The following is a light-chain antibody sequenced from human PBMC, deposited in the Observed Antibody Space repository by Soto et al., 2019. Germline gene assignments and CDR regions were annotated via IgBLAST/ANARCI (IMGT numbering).Light chain of an antibody. J-gene: IGLJ1*01. CDR2: DVS. Sequence: QSALTQPRSVSGSPGQSVTISCTGTSSDVGTYDFVSWYQQHPGKAPRLMIFDVSERPSGVPDRFSGSKSGNTASLTISGLQAEDEADYYCCLYAVSNNFVFGSGTKVTVL. CDR3: CLYAVSNNFV. V-gene: IGLV2-11*01. CDR1: SSDVGTYDF.